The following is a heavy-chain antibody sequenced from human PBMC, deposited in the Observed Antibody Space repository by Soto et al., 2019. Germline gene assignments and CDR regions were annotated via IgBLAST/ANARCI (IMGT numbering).Heavy chain of an antibody. V-gene: IGHV1-18*01. J-gene: IGHJ4*02. CDR2: ISAYNGNT. Sequence: ASVKVACPASGYTFTSYGISWVRQAPGQGLEWMGWISAYNGNTNYAQKLQGRVTMTTDTSTSTAYMELRSLRSDDTAVYYCARDGCRPGGGGSYTYRFDECGQRTLVTVSS. D-gene: IGHD3-16*01. CDR3: ARDGCRPGGGGSYTYRFDE. CDR1: GYTFTSYG.